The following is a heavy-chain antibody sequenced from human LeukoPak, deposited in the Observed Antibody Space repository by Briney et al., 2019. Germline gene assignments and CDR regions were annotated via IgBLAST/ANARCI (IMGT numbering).Heavy chain of an antibody. CDR1: GFTFIDYD. CDR2: IGIRGDT. J-gene: IGHJ4*02. D-gene: IGHD6-19*01. V-gene: IGHV3-13*01. Sequence: GGSLRLSCAASGFTFIDYDMHWVRQVIGKGLEWVSAIGIRGDTHYSGSVKGRFTISRENAESSLYLQMNSLRAEDTAVSYCARGGIQVSGIDEFDYWGQGTLVTVSS. CDR3: ARGGIQVSGIDEFDY.